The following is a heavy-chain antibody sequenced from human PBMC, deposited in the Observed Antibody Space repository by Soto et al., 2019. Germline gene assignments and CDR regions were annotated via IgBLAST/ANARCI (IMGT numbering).Heavy chain of an antibody. D-gene: IGHD2-2*01. Sequence: QVQLVQSGAEVKKPGASVKVSCKASGYTFSSYAMHWVRQAPGQRLEWMGWINAGNGNTKYSQKFQGRVTITRDTSASTAYMELSILRSEDTAVYYCARACSSTTCPNWFDPWGQGTLVTVSS. CDR3: ARACSSTTCPNWFDP. V-gene: IGHV1-3*01. CDR1: GYTFSSYA. CDR2: INAGNGNT. J-gene: IGHJ5*02.